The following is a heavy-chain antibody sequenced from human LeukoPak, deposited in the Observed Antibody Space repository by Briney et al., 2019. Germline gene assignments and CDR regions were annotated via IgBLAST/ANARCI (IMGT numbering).Heavy chain of an antibody. CDR2: IYYSGST. CDR3: ASLEVYYDSSGWARGFDY. J-gene: IGHJ4*02. V-gene: IGHV4-59*01. Sequence: SETLSLTCTVSGGSIGSYYWSWIRQPPGKGLEWIGYIYYSGSTNYNPSLKSRVTISVDTSKNQFSLKLSSVTAADTAVYYCASLEVYYDSSGWARGFDYWGQGTLVTVSS. CDR1: GGSIGSYY. D-gene: IGHD3-22*01.